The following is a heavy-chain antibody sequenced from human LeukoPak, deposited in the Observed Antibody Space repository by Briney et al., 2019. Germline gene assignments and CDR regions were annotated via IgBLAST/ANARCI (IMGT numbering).Heavy chain of an antibody. V-gene: IGHV4-59*01. CDR1: GGSISSYY. CDR2: IYYSGST. Sequence: SETLSLTCTVSGGSISSYYWSWIRQPPGKGLEWIGYIYYSGSTNYNPSLKSRVTISVDTSKNQFSLKLSSVTAADTAVYYCARDRIAAAAPDYWGQGTLVTVSS. D-gene: IGHD6-13*01. J-gene: IGHJ4*02. CDR3: ARDRIAAAAPDY.